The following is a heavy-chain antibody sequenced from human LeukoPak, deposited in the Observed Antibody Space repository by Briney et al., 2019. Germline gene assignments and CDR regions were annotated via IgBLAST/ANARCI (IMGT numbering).Heavy chain of an antibody. J-gene: IGHJ4*02. CDR2: TYYRSKWHT. CDR3: ARSTGPIDY. Sequence: SQTLSLTCAISGDSFSSNSAAWNWIRQSPSRGLEWLGRTYYRSKWHTYYAASVKSRIAINRDTSKNQLSLQLNSVTPEDTAVYYCARSTGPIDYWGQGTLVTVSS. D-gene: IGHD1-14*01. CDR1: GDSFSSNSAA. V-gene: IGHV6-1*01.